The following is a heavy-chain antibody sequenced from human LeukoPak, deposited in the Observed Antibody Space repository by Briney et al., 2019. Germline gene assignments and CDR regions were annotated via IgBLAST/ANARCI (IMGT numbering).Heavy chain of an antibody. V-gene: IGHV3-15*01. Sequence: EPGGSLRLSCAASGFIFKHVWMTWVRQAPGKGLEWVGRIKSRTDGGTTDYAAPVTGRFIISRDDSKNTLYLQMNSLKTEDTAVYYCSGVVGATNYYWGQGTLVTVSS. D-gene: IGHD1-26*01. J-gene: IGHJ4*02. CDR1: GFIFKHVW. CDR3: SGVVGATNYY. CDR2: IKSRTDGGTT.